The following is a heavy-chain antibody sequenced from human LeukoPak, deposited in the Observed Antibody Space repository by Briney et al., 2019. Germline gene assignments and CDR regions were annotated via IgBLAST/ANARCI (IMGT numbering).Heavy chain of an antibody. D-gene: IGHD6-19*01. CDR3: AKGGSSGWPWYFDY. J-gene: IGHJ4*02. CDR2: IRYDGSNK. V-gene: IGHV3-30*02. CDR1: GFTFSSYG. Sequence: TGGSLRLSCAASGFTFSSYGMHWVRQAPGKGLEWVAFIRYDGSNKYYADSVKGRFTISRDNSKNTLYLQMNSLRAEDTAVYYCAKGGSSGWPWYFDYWGQGTLVTVSS.